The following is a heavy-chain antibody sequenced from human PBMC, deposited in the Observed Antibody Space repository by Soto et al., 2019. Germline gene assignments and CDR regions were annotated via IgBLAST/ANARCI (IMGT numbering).Heavy chain of an antibody. V-gene: IGHV1-69*01. D-gene: IGHD3-3*01. CDR1: GGTFSSYA. Sequence: QVQLVQSGAEVKKPGSSVKVSCKASGGTFSSYAISWVRQAPGQGLEWMGGIIPIFGTANYAQKFQGRVTSTADESTSTAYMELSSLRSEDTAVYYCARGESDFWSGYVYYFDYWGQGTLVTVSS. CDR3: ARGESDFWSGYVYYFDY. CDR2: IIPIFGTA. J-gene: IGHJ4*02.